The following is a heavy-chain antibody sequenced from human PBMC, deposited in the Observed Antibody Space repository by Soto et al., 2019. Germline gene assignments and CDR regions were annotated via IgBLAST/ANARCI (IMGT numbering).Heavy chain of an antibody. CDR1: SYSFSSYW. CDR2: IYPGDSDT. D-gene: IGHD3-9*01. Sequence: GESLKISCKGSSYSFSSYWICWVRQMPGKGLEWMGIIYPGDSDTRYSPSFQGQVIISADKSISTAYLQWSSLKASDTAMYYCARRSQYPKYYDILTGYHWEPWGQGTLVTVSS. V-gene: IGHV5-51*01. CDR3: ARRSQYPKYYDILTGYHWEP. J-gene: IGHJ5*02.